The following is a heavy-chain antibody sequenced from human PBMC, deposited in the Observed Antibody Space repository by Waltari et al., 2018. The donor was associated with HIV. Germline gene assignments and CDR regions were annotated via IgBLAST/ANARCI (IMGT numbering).Heavy chain of an antibody. CDR1: GYPFTQYV. Sequence: QVQLVQSGTEVKKPGASVKVSCKASGYPFTQYVISWVRQAPGQGLEWMGWTSTYNLNTNYAQKFQGRITLTRDTSTSTVYMELMSLTSDDTAVYYCAREGFCRGGSCYSGAVDIWGQGTLVTVSS. V-gene: IGHV1-18*04. CDR3: AREGFCRGGSCYSGAVDI. CDR2: TSTYNLNT. J-gene: IGHJ3*02. D-gene: IGHD2-15*01.